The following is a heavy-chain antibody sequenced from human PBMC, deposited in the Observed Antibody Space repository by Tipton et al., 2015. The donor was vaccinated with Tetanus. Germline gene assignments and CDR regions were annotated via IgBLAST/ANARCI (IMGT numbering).Heavy chain of an antibody. J-gene: IGHJ6*02. CDR2: ISYDGSNK. V-gene: IGHV3-30*18. CDR1: GFTFSSYG. D-gene: IGHD4-17*01. Sequence: SLRLSCAASGFTFSSYGMHWVRQAPGKGLEWVAVISYDGSNKYYADSVKGRFTISRDNSENTLYLQMNSLRAEDTAVYYCAKDLSHGDSPSYCYGMGVWGQGTTVTVSS. CDR3: AKDLSHGDSPSYCYGMGV.